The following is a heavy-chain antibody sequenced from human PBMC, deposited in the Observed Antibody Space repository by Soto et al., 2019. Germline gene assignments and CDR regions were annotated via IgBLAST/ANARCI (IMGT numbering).Heavy chain of an antibody. CDR3: ADGGEWAFNFDS. CDR1: GFTLSSYA. CDR2: ISAGGSST. J-gene: IGHJ4*02. D-gene: IGHD1-26*01. Sequence: PXGSLRLSCAASGFTLSSYAMSWVRQAPGKGLEWVSGISAGGSSTYYPDSVKGRFTISRDNSKNTLYLQMNSLRVEDTAVYYCADGGEWAFNFDSWGQGTLVTVSS. V-gene: IGHV3-23*01.